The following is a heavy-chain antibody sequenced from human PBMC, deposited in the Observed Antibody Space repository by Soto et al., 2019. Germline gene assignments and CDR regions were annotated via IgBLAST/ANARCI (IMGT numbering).Heavy chain of an antibody. J-gene: IGHJ3*02. Sequence: SVKVSCKASGGTFSSYAISWVRQAPGQGLEWMGGIIPIFGTANYAQKFQGRVTITADESTSTAYMELSSLRAEDTAVYYCARDSGSYWGEGVAFDIWGQGTMVTVSS. CDR1: GGTFSSYA. CDR3: ARDSGSYWGEGVAFDI. CDR2: IIPIFGTA. D-gene: IGHD1-26*01. V-gene: IGHV1-69*13.